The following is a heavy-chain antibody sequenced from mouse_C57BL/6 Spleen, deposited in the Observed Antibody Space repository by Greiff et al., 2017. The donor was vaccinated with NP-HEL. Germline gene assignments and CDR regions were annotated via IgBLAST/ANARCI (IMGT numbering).Heavy chain of an antibody. CDR2: ISYDGSN. CDR3: ASGGYDGYFDY. CDR1: GYSITSGYY. V-gene: IGHV3-6*01. D-gene: IGHD2-2*01. Sequence: ESGPGLVKPSQSLSLTCSVTGYSITSGYYWNWIRQFPGNKLEWMGYISYDGSNNYNPSLKNRISITRDPSKNQFFLKLNSVTTEDTATYYCASGGYDGYFDYWGQGTTLTVSS. J-gene: IGHJ2*01.